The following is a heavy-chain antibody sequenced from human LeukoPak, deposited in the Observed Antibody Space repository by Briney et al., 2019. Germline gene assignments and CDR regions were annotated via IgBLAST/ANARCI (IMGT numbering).Heavy chain of an antibody. J-gene: IGHJ6*04. Sequence: PGGSLRLSCAASGFTFDDYAMHWVRQAPGKGLEWVSLISWDDGSTYYADSVKGRFTISRDNSKNSLYLQMNSLRAEDTALYYCAKALSKAYYDYVWGSYLGYYYYGMDVWGKGTTVTVSS. V-gene: IGHV3-43D*04. CDR2: ISWDDGST. CDR3: AKALSKAYYDYVWGSYLGYYYYGMDV. D-gene: IGHD3-16*02. CDR1: GFTFDDYA.